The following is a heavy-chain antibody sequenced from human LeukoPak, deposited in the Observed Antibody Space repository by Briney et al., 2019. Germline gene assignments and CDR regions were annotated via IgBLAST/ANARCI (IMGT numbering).Heavy chain of an antibody. CDR3: TRQGVDWNDAFDI. V-gene: IGHV3-73*01. CDR1: GFTFSGFA. D-gene: IGHD1-1*01. J-gene: IGHJ3*02. CDR2: IRSKADSYAT. Sequence: GGSLKLSCAASGFTFSGFAMHWVRQAYGKGLEWVGHIRSKADSYATAYAASVKGRFTISRDDSKNTAYLQVNSLKTEDTAVYYCTRQGVDWNDAFDIWGQGTMVTVSS.